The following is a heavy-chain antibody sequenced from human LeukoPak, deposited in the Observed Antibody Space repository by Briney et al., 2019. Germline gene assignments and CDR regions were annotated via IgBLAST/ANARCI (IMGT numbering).Heavy chain of an antibody. CDR3: ARDIRDGGNYGWFDP. J-gene: IGHJ5*02. CDR2: ISGSGGDT. D-gene: IGHD4/OR15-4a*01. V-gene: IGHV3-23*02. CDR1: GFTFSRYA. Sequence: PGGSLSLSSAGSGFTFSRYAMTWVRQPAGGGRGWVSCISGSGGDTYYLDSVEGRFTITRDSSKNTLYLQMNSLRAEDTALYRCARDIRDGGNYGWFDPWGQGTLVTVSS.